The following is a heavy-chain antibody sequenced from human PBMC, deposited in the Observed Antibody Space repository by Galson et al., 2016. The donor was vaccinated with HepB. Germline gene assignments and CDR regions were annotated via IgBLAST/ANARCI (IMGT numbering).Heavy chain of an antibody. CDR3: ARRTRYNWNYGSFYYGMDV. CDR1: GGSFSNYY. J-gene: IGHJ6*02. Sequence: SETLSLTCAVYGGSFSNYYWSWIRQPPGKGLEWIGEINHRGSTNYNPSLESRVTISVDTSKNQFSLRLSSVTAADTAVYYCARRTRYNWNYGSFYYGMDVWGQGTTVTVSS. V-gene: IGHV4-34*01. CDR2: INHRGST. D-gene: IGHD1-7*01.